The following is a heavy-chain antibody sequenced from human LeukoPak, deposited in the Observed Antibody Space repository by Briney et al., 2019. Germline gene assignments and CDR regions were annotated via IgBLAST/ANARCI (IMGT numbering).Heavy chain of an antibody. CDR3: AKHIYGVVSIQQ. CDR1: GFTFRDAW. V-gene: IGHV3-15*01. J-gene: IGHJ1*01. CDR2: IRSKTDGGTT. Sequence: PGGSLRLSCAASGFTFRDAWMTWVRQAPGKGLEWVGRIRSKTDGGTTDYAVSVQGRFTISRDDSKNTLYLQMSNLKTEDTAVYYCAKHIYGVVSIQQWGQGTLVTVSS. D-gene: IGHD3-3*01.